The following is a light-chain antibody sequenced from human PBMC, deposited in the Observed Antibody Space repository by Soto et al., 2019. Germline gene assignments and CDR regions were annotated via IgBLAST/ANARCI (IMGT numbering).Light chain of an antibody. V-gene: IGKV1-5*03. J-gene: IGKJ1*01. Sequence: DVQITQSPSGLCASVGEKGTITWRASQSISSWLAWYQLKPGKAPKLLIYKASSLESGVPSRFSGSGSGTEFTLTISSLQPDDFATYYCQQYNSYSRTFGQGTKVDIK. CDR2: KAS. CDR3: QQYNSYSRT. CDR1: QSISSW.